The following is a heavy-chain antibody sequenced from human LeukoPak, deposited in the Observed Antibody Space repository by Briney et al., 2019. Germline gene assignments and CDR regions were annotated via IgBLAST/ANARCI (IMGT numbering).Heavy chain of an antibody. D-gene: IGHD3-22*01. CDR1: GYTFTSYD. CDR2: MNPNSGNT. J-gene: IGHJ5*02. Sequence: ASVKVSCKASGYTFTSYDINWVRQATGQGLEWMGWMNPNSGNTGYAQKLQGRVTMTRNTSISTAYMELSSLRSEDTAVYYCARGRFGYDSSGYYSGFDPWGQGTLVTVSS. CDR3: ARGRFGYDSSGYYSGFDP. V-gene: IGHV1-8*01.